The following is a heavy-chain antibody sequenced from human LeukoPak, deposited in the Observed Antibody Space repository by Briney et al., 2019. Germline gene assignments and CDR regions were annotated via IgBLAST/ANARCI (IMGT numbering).Heavy chain of an antibody. Sequence: PSETLSLTCNVSGDSISSSSYFWGWIRQPPGKGLEWIGSIYFSGRTYYNMSLKSRVIISIDTSKNQFSLKLSSVTAADTAVYYCARHGVRGYSYGLAEYFQHWGQGTLVTVSS. J-gene: IGHJ1*01. CDR2: IYFSGRT. D-gene: IGHD5-18*01. CDR3: ARHGVRGYSYGLAEYFQH. CDR1: GDSISSSSYF. V-gene: IGHV4-39*07.